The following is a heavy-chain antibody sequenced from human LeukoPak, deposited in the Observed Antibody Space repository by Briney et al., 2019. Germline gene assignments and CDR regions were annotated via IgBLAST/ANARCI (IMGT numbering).Heavy chain of an antibody. CDR3: ARDRGGYLDAFDI. D-gene: IGHD1-1*01. CDR2: IYHSGST. CDR1: GYSISSGYY. J-gene: IGHJ3*02. V-gene: IGHV4-38-2*02. Sequence: SETLSLTCTVSGYSISSGYYWGWIRQPPGKGLEWIGSIYHSGSTYYNPSLKSRVTISVDTSKNQFSLKLSSVTAADTAVYYCARDRGGYLDAFDIWGQGTMVTVSS.